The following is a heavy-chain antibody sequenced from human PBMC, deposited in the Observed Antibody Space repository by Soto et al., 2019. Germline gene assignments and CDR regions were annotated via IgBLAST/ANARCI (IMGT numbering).Heavy chain of an antibody. Sequence: PGESLKISCKGSGYSFTSYWIGWVRQMPGKGLEWMGIIYPSDSDTRYSPSFQGQVTISADKSISTAYLQWSSLKASDTAMYYCAIYYYDSGNSDWFDPWGQGTPVPVSS. V-gene: IGHV5-51*01. J-gene: IGHJ5*02. CDR1: GYSFTSYW. D-gene: IGHD3-10*01. CDR2: IYPSDSDT. CDR3: AIYYYDSGNSDWFDP.